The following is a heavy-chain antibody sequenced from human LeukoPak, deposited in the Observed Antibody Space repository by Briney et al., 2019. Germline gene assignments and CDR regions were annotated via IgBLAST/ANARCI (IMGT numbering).Heavy chain of an antibody. D-gene: IGHD3-3*01. CDR1: GGSFSGYY. V-gene: IGHV4-34*01. CDR3: ARGRRHYDPGTYYYYGMDV. CDR2: INHSGST. J-gene: IGHJ6*02. Sequence: SETLSLTCAVYGGSFSGYYWSWIRQPPGKGLEWIGEINHSGSTNYNPSLKSRVTISVDTSKNQFSLKLSSVTAADTAVYYCARGRRHYDPGTYYYYGMDVWGQGTTVTVSS.